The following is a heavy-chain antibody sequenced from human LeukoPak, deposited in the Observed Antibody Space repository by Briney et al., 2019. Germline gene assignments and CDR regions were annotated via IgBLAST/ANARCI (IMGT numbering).Heavy chain of an antibody. V-gene: IGHV5-51*01. J-gene: IGHJ4*02. CDR2: IYPGDSDI. CDR1: GYSFTSYW. D-gene: IGHD2-15*01. Sequence: TAGESLKISCKGSGYSFTSYWIGWVRQMPGKGLEWMGIIYPGDSDIRYSPLFQGQVIISADKSIRTAYLQWNNLKASDTAMYYCARPPDGYCSGAGCSFEYWGQGTLITVSS. CDR3: ARPPDGYCSGAGCSFEY.